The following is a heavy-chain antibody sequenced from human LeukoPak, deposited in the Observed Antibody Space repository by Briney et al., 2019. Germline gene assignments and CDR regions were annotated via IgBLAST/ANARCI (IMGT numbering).Heavy chain of an antibody. CDR2: IYYSGST. D-gene: IGHD2-2*01. CDR3: ARVGSSTNGEIDY. CDR1: GGSISSYY. Sequence: SETLSLTCTVSGGSISSYYWSWIRQPPGKGLEWIGYIYYSGSTNYNPSLKSRVTISVDTSKNQFSLKLSSVTAADTAVYYCARVGSSTNGEIDYWGQGTLSPSPQ. J-gene: IGHJ4*02. V-gene: IGHV4-59*01.